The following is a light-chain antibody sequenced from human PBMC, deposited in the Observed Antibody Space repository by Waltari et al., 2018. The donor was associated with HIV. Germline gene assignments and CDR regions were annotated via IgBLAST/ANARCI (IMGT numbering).Light chain of an antibody. Sequence: ALRIAPSPCSCCPSVCDGVTVTRRACQGLTTSLAWYQQQPDGAPRRLIHTTSTLASGVPSIISGSASGTEFTLTLSCLQSEDVATYYCHQYHDFPVPLGPGTKVDIK. V-gene: IGKV1-8*01. CDR2: TTS. CDR1: QGLTTS. J-gene: IGKJ3*01. CDR3: HQYHDFPVP.